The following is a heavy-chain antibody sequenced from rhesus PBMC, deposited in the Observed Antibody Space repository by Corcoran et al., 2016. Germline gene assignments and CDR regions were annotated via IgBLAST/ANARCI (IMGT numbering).Heavy chain of an antibody. D-gene: IGHD4-23*01. J-gene: IGHJ4*01. CDR2: NSERGGTT. CDR1: GFTFSSYE. Sequence: DVQLVESGGGLVKPGGSLRLSCVASGFTFSSYEMHWVRQAQGKGLECGSVNSERGGTTYFSDAVKGRFTIYRDNAKNSLFLQMISLRAEDTAVYYCTRRLVTWDYWGQGVLVTVSS. CDR3: TRRLVTWDY. V-gene: IGHV3-100*02.